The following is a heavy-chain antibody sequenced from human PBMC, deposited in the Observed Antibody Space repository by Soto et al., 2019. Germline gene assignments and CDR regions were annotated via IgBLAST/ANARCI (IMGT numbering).Heavy chain of an antibody. CDR3: ARDPTEYCSGGSCYFRTRLGGCYYYGMDV. Sequence: LRLWWTASEFTFSSYGIRWILQAQGKGLEWVAVIWYDGSNKYYADSVKGRFTISRDNSKNTLYLQMNSLRAEDTAVYYCARDPTEYCSGGSCYFRTRLGGCYYYGMDVWGQGTTVTVSS. J-gene: IGHJ6*02. CDR1: EFTFSSYG. D-gene: IGHD2-15*01. CDR2: IWYDGSNK. V-gene: IGHV3-33*01.